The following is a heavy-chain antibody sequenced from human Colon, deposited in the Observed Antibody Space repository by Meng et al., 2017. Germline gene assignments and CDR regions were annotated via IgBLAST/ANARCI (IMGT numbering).Heavy chain of an antibody. CDR3: ARERLSSGWYGGRWFDP. J-gene: IGHJ5*02. V-gene: IGHV4-34*01. CDR1: GGSFSGYY. D-gene: IGHD6-19*01. Sequence: GEAMLKPSETLSLTCAVYGGSFSGYYGSWIRQPPGRGLEWIGEINHSGSTTYNPSLKSRVTISVDTSKNQFSLKLSSVTAADTAVYYCARERLSSGWYGGRWFDPWGQGTLVTVSS. CDR2: INHSGST.